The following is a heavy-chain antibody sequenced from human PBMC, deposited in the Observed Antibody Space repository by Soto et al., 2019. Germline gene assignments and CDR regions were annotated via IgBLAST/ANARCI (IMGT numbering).Heavy chain of an antibody. Sequence: GGSLRLSCMASGFTFSSFAMSWVRQAPGQGLQWVASISENGGSRGGTYYADSVKGRFTISRDNSKNTLYLQLNGLTGADTAVYYCASAKAVVIAALGIWGQGTMVTVSS. J-gene: IGHJ3*02. CDR1: GFTFSSFA. CDR2: ISENGGSRGGT. CDR3: ASAKAVVIAALGI. D-gene: IGHD2-21*01. V-gene: IGHV3-23*01.